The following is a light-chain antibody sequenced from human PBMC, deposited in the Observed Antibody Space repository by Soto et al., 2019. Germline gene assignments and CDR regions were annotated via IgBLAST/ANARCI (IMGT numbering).Light chain of an antibody. J-gene: IGKJ1*01. CDR3: QQRGGSPSWT. CDR1: QTVSSSS. V-gene: IGKV3-20*01. Sequence: EIVLTQSPGTLSLSPGESATLSCRASQTVSSSSVAWYQQKPGQAPRLLIYGASTRATGIPDRFSGSGSGTYFTLTINRLEAEDFAVYYCQQRGGSPSWTFGQGATVEIK. CDR2: GAS.